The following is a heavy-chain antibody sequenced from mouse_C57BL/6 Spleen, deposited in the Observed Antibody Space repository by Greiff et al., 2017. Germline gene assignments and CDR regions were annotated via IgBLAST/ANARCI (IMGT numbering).Heavy chain of an antibody. Sequence: DVQLVESGEGLVKPGGSLKLSCAASGFTFSSYAMSWVRQTPEKRLEWVAYISSGGDYIYYADTVKGRFTISRDNARNTLYLQMSSLKSEDTAMYYCTRATKDYYAMDYWGQGTSVTVSS. CDR3: TRATKDYYAMDY. V-gene: IGHV5-9-1*02. CDR2: ISSGGDYI. J-gene: IGHJ4*01. D-gene: IGHD1-3*01. CDR1: GFTFSSYA.